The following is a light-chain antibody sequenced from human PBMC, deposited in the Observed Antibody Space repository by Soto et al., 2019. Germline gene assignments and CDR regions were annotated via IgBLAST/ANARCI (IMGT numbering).Light chain of an antibody. CDR2: FDA. V-gene: IGLV1-36*01. J-gene: IGLJ1*01. Sequence: QSVLTQPPSVSEAPRQRVTISCSGNSSNIGKNGVNWYQQLPGKAPKLLIYFDALLPSGISDRFSGSRSGTAASLAISGLQSDYEANYYGSAWVDSLTAHVSVPGSKVTV. CDR1: SSNIGKNG. CDR3: SAWVDSLTAHV.